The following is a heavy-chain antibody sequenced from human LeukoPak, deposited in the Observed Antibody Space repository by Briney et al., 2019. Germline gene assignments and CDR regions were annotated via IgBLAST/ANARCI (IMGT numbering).Heavy chain of an antibody. CDR3: GRGSFGVVNLLDY. CDR2: IYYSGST. J-gene: IGHJ4*02. CDR1: GGSISSYY. D-gene: IGHD3-3*01. V-gene: IGHV4-59*04. Sequence: SETLSLTCTVSGGSISSYYWSWIRQPPGKGLEWIGYIYYSGSTYYNPSLKSRVTISVDTSKNQFSLKLSSVTAADTAVYYCGRGSFGVVNLLDYWGQGTLVTVSS.